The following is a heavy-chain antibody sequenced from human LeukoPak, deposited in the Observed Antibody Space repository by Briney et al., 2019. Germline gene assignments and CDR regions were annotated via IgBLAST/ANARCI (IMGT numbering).Heavy chain of an antibody. CDR1: GDSISSGSYY. J-gene: IGHJ4*02. CDR2: IYTSESS. V-gene: IGHV4-61*02. Sequence: SQTPSLTFSVSGDSISSGSYYWSWVRHPAGKGLEWIGCIYTSESSNYNPSLETRVPIPAETSKNQFSLKLSSVTAADTAMYYSARFVSSWYTGGTFRLAYYFDYWGQGTLVTVSS. D-gene: IGHD6-13*01. CDR3: ARFVSSWYTGGTFRLAYYFDY.